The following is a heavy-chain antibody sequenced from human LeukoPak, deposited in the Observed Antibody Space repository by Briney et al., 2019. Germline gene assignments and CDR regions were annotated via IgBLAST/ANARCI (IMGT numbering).Heavy chain of an antibody. CDR2: IYHSGST. Sequence: SETLSLTCTVSGYSISSGYYWGWIRQPPGKGLEWIGSIYHSGSTYYNPSLKSRVTISVDTSKNQFSLKLSSVTAADTAVYYCAPGRIGTFDPWGQGTLVTVS. CDR1: GYSISSGYY. CDR3: APGRIGTFDP. V-gene: IGHV4-38-2*02. D-gene: IGHD3-10*01. J-gene: IGHJ5*02.